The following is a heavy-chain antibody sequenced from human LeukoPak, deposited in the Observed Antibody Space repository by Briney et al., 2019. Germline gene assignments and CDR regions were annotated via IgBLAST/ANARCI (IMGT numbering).Heavy chain of an antibody. CDR2: IYSGGST. J-gene: IGHJ4*02. V-gene: IGHV3-66*01. CDR3: ARYPSLTYGGGDCHAG. Sequence: GGSLRLSCAASGFTVSSNYMSWVRQAPGKGLEWVSVIYSGGSTYYADSVKGRFTISRDNSKNTLYLQMNSLRAEDTAVYYCARYPSLTYGGGDCHAGWGQGILVTV. D-gene: IGHD2-21*02. CDR1: GFTVSSNY.